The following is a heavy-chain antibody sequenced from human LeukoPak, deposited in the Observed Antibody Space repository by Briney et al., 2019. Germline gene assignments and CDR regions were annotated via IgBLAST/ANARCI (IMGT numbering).Heavy chain of an antibody. J-gene: IGHJ6*03. CDR2: ISSGSSTI. CDR1: GFTFSSYS. V-gene: IGHV3-48*01. D-gene: IGHD3-22*01. CDR3: ARALGSSGNYWSYYYYMDV. Sequence: PGGTLRLYCAASGFTFSSYSMNWVRQAQGNGLEGVSYISSGSSTIYYADSVKGRFTISRDNAKNSLYLQMNSLRAEDTAVYYCARALGSSGNYWSYYYYMDVWGKGTTVTVSS.